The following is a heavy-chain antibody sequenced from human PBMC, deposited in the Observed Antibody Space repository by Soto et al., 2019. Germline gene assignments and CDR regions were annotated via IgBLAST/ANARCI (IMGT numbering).Heavy chain of an antibody. CDR1: GGTFSSCA. V-gene: IGHV1-69*01. J-gene: IGHJ5*02. D-gene: IGHD3-3*01. Sequence: GASVKVCCKASGGTFSSCASTWVRQDPGQGLEWMGGIIPIFGTANYAQKFQGRVTSTADESTSTAYMELSSLRSEDTAVYYCVLRRTNGVGPWGQGTLGTVSS. CDR3: VLRRTNGVGP. CDR2: IIPIFGTA.